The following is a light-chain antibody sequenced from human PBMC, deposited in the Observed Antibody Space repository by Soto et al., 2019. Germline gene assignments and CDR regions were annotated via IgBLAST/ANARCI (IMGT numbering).Light chain of an antibody. Sequence: EIVMTQSPATLSVSQGEEPPPPAGPIKRVATTLPWYRQKPGQAPRLLTYGASTRATGIPARFSGSGSGTEFTLTISSLQSEDFAVYYCQQYNNWPPYTFGQGTKLEIK. CDR1: KRVATT. V-gene: IGKV3-15*01. CDR2: GAS. CDR3: QQYNNWPPYT. J-gene: IGKJ2*01.